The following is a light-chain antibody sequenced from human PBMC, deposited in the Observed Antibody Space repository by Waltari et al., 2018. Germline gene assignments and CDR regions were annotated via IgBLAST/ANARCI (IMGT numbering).Light chain of an antibody. J-gene: IGKJ3*01. CDR1: QDISTY. CDR2: AAS. Sequence: DVQMTQSPSSMSASVGDGVPITRRASQDISTYLAWYQQKPGQAPTVIIYAASTLQSGVPSRFSGSRSGTDFTLTITSLQPEDVATYYCQKYNGAPFTFGPGTKVDI. CDR3: QKYNGAPFT. V-gene: IGKV1-27*01.